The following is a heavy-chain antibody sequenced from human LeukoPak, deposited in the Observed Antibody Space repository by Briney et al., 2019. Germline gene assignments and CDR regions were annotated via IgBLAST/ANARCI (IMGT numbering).Heavy chain of an antibody. CDR1: GGSFSGYY. CDR2: INHSGST. J-gene: IGHJ6*02. CDR3: ARGLTYYDFWSGYRDYYYYGMDV. D-gene: IGHD3-3*01. V-gene: IGHV4-34*01. Sequence: SETLSLTCAVYGGSFSGYYWSWIRQPPGKGLEWIGEINHSGSTNYNPSLKSRVTISVDTSKNQFSLKLSSVTAVDTAVYYCARGLTYYDFWSGYRDYYYYGMDVWGQGTTVTVSS.